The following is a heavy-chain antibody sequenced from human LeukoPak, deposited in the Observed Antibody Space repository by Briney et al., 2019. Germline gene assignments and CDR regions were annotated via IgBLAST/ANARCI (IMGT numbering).Heavy chain of an antibody. Sequence: GGSLRLSCAASGFTFSNSAMSWVRQAPGKGLEWVSTLSGSGITTYYADCVKGRFTISRDNSKNTLYLQMNSLRAEDTAVYYCARASWISTADAVCWGQGTQVTVSS. CDR1: GFTFSNSA. J-gene: IGHJ4*02. CDR2: LSGSGITT. D-gene: IGHD2-2*03. V-gene: IGHV3-23*01. CDR3: ARASWISTADAVC.